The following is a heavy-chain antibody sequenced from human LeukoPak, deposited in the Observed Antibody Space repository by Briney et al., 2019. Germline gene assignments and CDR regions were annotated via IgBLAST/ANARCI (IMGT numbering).Heavy chain of an antibody. D-gene: IGHD6-6*01. V-gene: IGHV1-2*02. Sequence: GASVKVSCKASGYTFTGYHMHWVRQAPGQGLEWMGWINPDSGGTNYAEKFQGRVTMTGDTSISTAYMELSRLRSDDTAVYYCARRYTSSSEGFDYWGQGTLVSVSS. CDR2: INPDSGGT. J-gene: IGHJ4*02. CDR1: GYTFTGYH. CDR3: ARRYTSSSEGFDY.